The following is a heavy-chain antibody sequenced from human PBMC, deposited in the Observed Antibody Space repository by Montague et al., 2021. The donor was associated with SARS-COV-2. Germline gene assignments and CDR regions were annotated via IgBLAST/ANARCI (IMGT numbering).Heavy chain of an antibody. D-gene: IGHD3-3*02. CDR3: AKDPTIFYLGYFEY. J-gene: IGHJ4*02. Sequence: SLRLSCAASGFTFSSYAMSWVRQAPGKGLEWVSSIIGSGGSSYFAASVKGRFTISRDNSKNTLYLQMDGLRVEDTAIYYCAKDPTIFYLGYFEYWGREPWSPSPQ. CDR1: GFTFSSYA. V-gene: IGHV3-23*01. CDR2: IIGSGGSS.